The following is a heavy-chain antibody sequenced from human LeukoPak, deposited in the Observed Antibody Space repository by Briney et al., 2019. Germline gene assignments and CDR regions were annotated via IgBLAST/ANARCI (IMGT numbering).Heavy chain of an antibody. Sequence: SVKVSCKASGFTFTSSAMQWVRQARGQRLEWIGWIVVGSGNTNYAQKFQERVTITRDMSTSTAYMELSSLRSEDTAVYYCAAEGPFQQLVQGEDYYGMDVWGQGTTVTVSS. V-gene: IGHV1-58*02. CDR3: AAEGPFQQLVQGEDYYGMDV. D-gene: IGHD6-13*01. CDR2: IVVGSGNT. J-gene: IGHJ6*02. CDR1: GFTFTSSA.